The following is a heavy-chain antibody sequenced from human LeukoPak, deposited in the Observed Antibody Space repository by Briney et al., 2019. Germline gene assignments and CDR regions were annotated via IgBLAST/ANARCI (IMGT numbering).Heavy chain of an antibody. J-gene: IGHJ4*02. V-gene: IGHV3-21*01. Sequence: GGSLRLSCAASGFTFSSYWMSWVRQAPGKGLEWVSSISSSSSYIYYADSVKGRFTISRDNAKNPLYLQMNSLRAEDTAVYYCARGGYYGSGSCDYWGQGTLVTVSS. CDR3: ARGGYYGSGSCDY. CDR2: ISSSSSYI. CDR1: GFTFSSYW. D-gene: IGHD3-10*01.